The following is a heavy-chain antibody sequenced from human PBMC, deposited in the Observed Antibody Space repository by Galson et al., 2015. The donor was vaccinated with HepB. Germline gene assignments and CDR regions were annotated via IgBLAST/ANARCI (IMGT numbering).Heavy chain of an antibody. D-gene: IGHD6-13*01. V-gene: IGHV1-18*01. CDR1: GYTFTSYG. CDR3: ARCLSSSREYYYYGMDV. CDR2: ISAYNGNT. Sequence: SVKVSCKASGYTFTSYGISWVRQAPGQGLEWMGWISAYNGNTNYAQKLQGRVTMTTDTSTSTAYMELRSLRSDDTAVYYCARCLSSSREYYYYGMDVWGQGTTVTVSS. J-gene: IGHJ6*02.